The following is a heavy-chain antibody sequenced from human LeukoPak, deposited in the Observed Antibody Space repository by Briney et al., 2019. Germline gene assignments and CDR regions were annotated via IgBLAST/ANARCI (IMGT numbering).Heavy chain of an antibody. CDR1: GGSISSGSYY. CDR3: ATGDGYYDSSGYYDY. V-gene: IGHV4-61*02. J-gene: IGHJ4*02. CDR2: IYTSGST. D-gene: IGHD3-22*01. Sequence: SQTLSLTCTVSGGSISSGSYYWSWIRQPAGKGLEWIGRIYTSGSTNYNPSLKSRVTISVDTSKNQFSLNLSSVTAADTAVYYCATGDGYYDSSGYYDYWGQGTLVTVSS.